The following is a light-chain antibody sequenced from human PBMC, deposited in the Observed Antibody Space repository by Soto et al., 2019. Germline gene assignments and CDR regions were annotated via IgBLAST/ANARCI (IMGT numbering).Light chain of an antibody. CDR1: SSNIGAGYD. CDR2: VNN. Sequence: QSVLTQPPSVSGAPGQRVTISCTGSSSNIGAGYDVHWYQQLPGTAPKLLIYVNNNRPSGVPDRFSGSKSGSSASLAITGLRAEDEADYYCQSYDSRLSGRVFGGGTKLTVL. V-gene: IGLV1-40*01. J-gene: IGLJ3*02. CDR3: QSYDSRLSGRV.